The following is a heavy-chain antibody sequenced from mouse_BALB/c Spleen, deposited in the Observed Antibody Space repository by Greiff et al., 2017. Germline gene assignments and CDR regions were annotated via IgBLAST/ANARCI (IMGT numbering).Heavy chain of an antibody. D-gene: IGHD1-1*01. CDR2: ISYSGST. J-gene: IGHJ3*01. CDR1: GDSITSGY. CDR3: ANAPLREFAY. Sequence: EVKLEESGPSLVKPSQTLSLTCSVTGDSITSGYWNWIRKFPGNKLEYMGYISYSGSTYYNPSLKSRISITRDTSKNQYYLQLNSVTTEDTATYYCANAPLREFAYWGQGTLVTVSA. V-gene: IGHV3-8*02.